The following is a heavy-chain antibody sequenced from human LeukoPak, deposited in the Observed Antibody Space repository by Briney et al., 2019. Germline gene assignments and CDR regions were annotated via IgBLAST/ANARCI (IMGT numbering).Heavy chain of an antibody. V-gene: IGHV3-30*04. J-gene: IGHJ4*02. Sequence: GRSLRLSCAASGFTFSSRAIHWVRQAPGKGLEWVAFISYDGSKNYYADSVKGRFTISRDNSRNTLYLQMNSLRAEDTAVYYCARDSSGDYAVDYWGQGTLVSVSS. CDR2: ISYDGSKN. CDR3: ARDSSGDYAVDY. D-gene: IGHD4-17*01. CDR1: GFTFSSRA.